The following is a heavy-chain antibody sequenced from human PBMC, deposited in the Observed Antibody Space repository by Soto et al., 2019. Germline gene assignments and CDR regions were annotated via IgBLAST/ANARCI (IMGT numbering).Heavy chain of an antibody. Sequence: SETLSLTCTVSGGSISSGVYYWSWIRQHPGKGLEWIGYIYHSGSTYYNPSLKSRVTISVDRSKNQFSLKLSSVTAADTAVYYCARGQVVAAQHWGQGTLVTVSS. V-gene: IGHV4-30-2*01. CDR1: GGSISSGVYY. CDR3: ARGQVVAAQH. D-gene: IGHD2-15*01. CDR2: IYHSGST. J-gene: IGHJ4*02.